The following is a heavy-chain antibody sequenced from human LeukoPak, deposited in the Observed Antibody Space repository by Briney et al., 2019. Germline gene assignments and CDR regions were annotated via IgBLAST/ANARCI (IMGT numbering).Heavy chain of an antibody. Sequence: PSETLSLTCAVSGDSISSGNWWSWVRQPPGKGLEWIGEIYRSGTTNYNPSLKSRVTISVDKSKNQFSLKPNSVTAADTAVYYCARVLRGWGSCYWGQGTLVTVSS. J-gene: IGHJ4*02. CDR3: ARVLRGWGSCY. V-gene: IGHV4-4*02. CDR2: IYRSGTT. CDR1: GDSISSGNW. D-gene: IGHD6-19*01.